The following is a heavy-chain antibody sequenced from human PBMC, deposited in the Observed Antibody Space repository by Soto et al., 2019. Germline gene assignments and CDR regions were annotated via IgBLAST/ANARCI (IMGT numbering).Heavy chain of an antibody. D-gene: IGHD4-17*01. CDR3: ARGVTTINYYYYGMDV. V-gene: IGHV1-69*13. Sequence: ASVKFSCKASGGTFSTYAISWVRQAPGQGLEWMGGIIPIFGTANYAQKFQGRVTITADESTSTAYMELSSLRSEDTAVYYCARGVTTINYYYYGMDVWGQGTTVTVSS. CDR2: IIPIFGTA. J-gene: IGHJ6*02. CDR1: GGTFSTYA.